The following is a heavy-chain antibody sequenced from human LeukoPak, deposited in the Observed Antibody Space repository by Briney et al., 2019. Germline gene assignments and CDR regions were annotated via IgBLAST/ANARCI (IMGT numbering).Heavy chain of an antibody. J-gene: IGHJ4*02. Sequence: PGGALRLSCAAPEGPLTSNYMSWGRPGAGKGLQWVSVIYPGGDIYYADSVKGRFTISRDNSKNTLYLQMNSLRAEDTAVYYCAKEGNSSGLDYWGQGTLVTVSS. CDR1: EGPLTSNY. D-gene: IGHD6-19*01. CDR3: AKEGNSSGLDY. V-gene: IGHV3-53*05. CDR2: IYPGGDI.